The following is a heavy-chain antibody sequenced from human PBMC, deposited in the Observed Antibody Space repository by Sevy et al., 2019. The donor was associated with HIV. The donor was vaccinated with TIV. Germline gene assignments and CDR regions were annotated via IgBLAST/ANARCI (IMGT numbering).Heavy chain of an antibody. CDR3: ARGPAWEFTSFLSH. D-gene: IGHD1-26*01. Sequence: GGSLRLSCAASGFAFRTYAFHWVRQAPGRGLEWVGLISSNGDNAFYANSVRGSFTISSDNSMNTLYLELNNLTPDDTAVDYCARGPAWEFTSFLSHSGQRTLVTVSS. J-gene: IGHJ4*02. V-gene: IGHV3-30-3*01. CDR2: ISSNGDNA. CDR1: GFAFRTYA.